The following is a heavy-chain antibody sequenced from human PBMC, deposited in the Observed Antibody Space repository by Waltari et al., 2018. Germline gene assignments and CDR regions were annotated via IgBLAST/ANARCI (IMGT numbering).Heavy chain of an antibody. J-gene: IGHJ3*02. D-gene: IGHD2-15*01. Sequence: QVQLVQSGAEVKKPGSSVKVSCKASGGTFSSYTISWVRQAPGQGLEWMGRIIPSLGIANYAQKFQGRVTITADKSTSTAYMELSSLRSEDTAVYYCARGGGYCSGGSCHGAFDIWGQGTMVTVSS. V-gene: IGHV1-69*02. CDR2: IIPSLGIA. CDR1: GGTFSSYT. CDR3: ARGGGYCSGGSCHGAFDI.